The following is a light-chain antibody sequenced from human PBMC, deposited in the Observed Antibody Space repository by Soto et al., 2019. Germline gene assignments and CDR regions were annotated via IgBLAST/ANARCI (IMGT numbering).Light chain of an antibody. CDR2: GAS. Sequence: EIVLTQSPDILSLCPGERATLSCRASQSVRSSYIAWYQQRPGQAPRLLIYGASSRATGIPDRFSGDGSGTDFTLTISRLEPEDFAAYYCQQYGSSPGYTFGQGTKLEIK. V-gene: IGKV3-20*01. CDR1: QSVRSSY. J-gene: IGKJ2*01. CDR3: QQYGSSPGYT.